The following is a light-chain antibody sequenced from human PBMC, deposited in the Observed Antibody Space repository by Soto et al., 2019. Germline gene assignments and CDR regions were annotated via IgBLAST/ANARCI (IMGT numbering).Light chain of an antibody. J-gene: IGLJ3*02. CDR1: SSNIGAGYE. V-gene: IGLV1-40*01. CDR2: GNN. Sequence: QSVLTQPPSVSGAPGQRVTISCTGSSSNIGAGYEVHWYQQLPGTAPKLLIYGNNNRPSGVPDRFSGSKSGTSASLAITGLQAEDEADYYCQSYDSSLSVVVFGGGTKLTVL. CDR3: QSYDSSLSVVV.